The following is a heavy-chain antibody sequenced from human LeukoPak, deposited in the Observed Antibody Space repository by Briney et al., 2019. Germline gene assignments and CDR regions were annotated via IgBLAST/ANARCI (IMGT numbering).Heavy chain of an antibody. CDR1: GYSFTNYW. D-gene: IGHD1-26*01. J-gene: IGHJ3*02. CDR3: ARHPVQVGATASDAFDI. CDR2: ISPGDSDT. V-gene: IGHV5-51*01. Sequence: GESLKISCEGSGYSFTNYWIGWVRQRPGEGLEWMGIISPGDSDTKYGPSFQGQVTMSVDKSINTAYLQWSSLKASDTAMYYCARHPVQVGATASDAFDIWGQGTMVTVSS.